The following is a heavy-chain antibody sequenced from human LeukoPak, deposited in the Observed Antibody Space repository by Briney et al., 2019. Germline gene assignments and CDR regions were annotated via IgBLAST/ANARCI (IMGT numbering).Heavy chain of an antibody. D-gene: IGHD2-21*01. CDR2: ISAYNGNT. J-gene: IGHJ5*02. CDR3: ARVWDCGGDCYYWFDP. CDR1: GYTFTSYG. V-gene: IGHV1-18*01. Sequence: GASVKVSCKASGYTFTSYGISWVRQAPGQGLEWMGWISAYNGNTNYAQKLQGRVTMTTDTSTSTAYMELRSLRSDDTAVYYCARVWDCGGDCYYWFDPWGQGTLVTVSS.